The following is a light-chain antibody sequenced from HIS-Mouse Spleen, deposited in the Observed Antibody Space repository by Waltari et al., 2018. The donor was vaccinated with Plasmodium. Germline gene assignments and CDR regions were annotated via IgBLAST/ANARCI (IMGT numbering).Light chain of an antibody. CDR2: KDS. J-gene: IGLJ3*02. CDR3: QSADSSGTPNWV. CDR1: ALPKPY. Sequence: SSELTQPPSVSVSPGQTARITCSGDALPKPYAYWYQQKPGQAPVLVIYKDSERPSGIPERFSGSSSGTTVTLTISGVQAEDEADYYCQSADSSGTPNWVFGGGTKLTVL. V-gene: IGLV3-25*03.